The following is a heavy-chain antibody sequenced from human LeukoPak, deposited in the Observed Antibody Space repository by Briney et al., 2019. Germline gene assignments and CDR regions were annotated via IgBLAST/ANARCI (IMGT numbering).Heavy chain of an antibody. CDR1: DGSISSYY. V-gene: IGHV4-59*01. Sequence: PSETLSLTCTVSDGSISSYYWSWIRQPPGKGLEWIGYIYYSGSTNYNPSLKSRVTISVDTSKNQFSLKLSSVTAADTAVYYCARERGAAAGTDYFDYWGQGTLVTVSS. J-gene: IGHJ4*02. CDR2: IYYSGST. D-gene: IGHD6-13*01. CDR3: ARERGAAAGTDYFDY.